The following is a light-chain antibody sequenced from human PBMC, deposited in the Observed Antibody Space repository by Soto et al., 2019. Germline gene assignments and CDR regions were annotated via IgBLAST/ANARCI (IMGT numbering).Light chain of an antibody. CDR3: QSYDTSLSGSNV. V-gene: IGLV2-14*01. CDR1: SGDVGGYYY. Sequence: QSVLTQPASVSGSPGQSITISCTGTSGDVGGYYYVSWYQQLPGKAPKLMISEVSNRPSGVSNRFSGSKSGTSASLAITGLQADDEADYYCQSYDTSLSGSNVFGTGTKVTVL. CDR2: EVS. J-gene: IGLJ1*01.